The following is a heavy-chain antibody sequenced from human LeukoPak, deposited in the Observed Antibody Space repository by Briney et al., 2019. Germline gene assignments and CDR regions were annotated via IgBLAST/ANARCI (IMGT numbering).Heavy chain of an antibody. CDR1: SXSLXDYF. Sequence: SETLSPTCAVYSXSLXDYFXXXXXXSPGKGLEWIGEINXSGSTKYNPSLKSRVTTSVDTSKNQFSLRLSSVTAADTAVYYCAREGTTDSSTWYMSWFDPWGQGTLVTVSS. CDR3: AREGTTDSSTWYMSWFDP. V-gene: IGHV4-34*01. J-gene: IGHJ5*02. CDR2: INXSGST. D-gene: IGHD6-13*01.